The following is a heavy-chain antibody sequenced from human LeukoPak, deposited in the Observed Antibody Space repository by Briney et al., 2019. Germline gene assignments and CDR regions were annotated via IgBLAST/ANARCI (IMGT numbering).Heavy chain of an antibody. D-gene: IGHD3-9*01. CDR2: INHSGST. Sequence: SETLSLTCAVYGGSFSGSYWSWIRQPPGKGLEWIGEINHSGSTNYNPSLKSRVTISVDTSKNQFSLKLSSVTAADTAVYYCARENSHYDILTGYYNVGYDYWGQGTLVTVSS. CDR1: GGSFSGSY. V-gene: IGHV4-34*01. J-gene: IGHJ4*02. CDR3: ARENSHYDILTGYYNVGYDY.